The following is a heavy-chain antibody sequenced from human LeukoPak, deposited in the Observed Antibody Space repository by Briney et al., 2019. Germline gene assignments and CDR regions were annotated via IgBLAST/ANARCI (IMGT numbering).Heavy chain of an antibody. J-gene: IGHJ4*02. Sequence: SETLSLTCAVYGGSFSGYYWSWIRQPPGKGLEWIGEINHSGSTNYNPSLKSRVTISVDTSKNQFSLKLSSVTAADMAVYYCARGDILTGYSHFDYWGQGTLVTVSS. CDR3: ARGDILTGYSHFDY. CDR1: GGSFSGYY. CDR2: INHSGST. V-gene: IGHV4-34*01. D-gene: IGHD3-9*01.